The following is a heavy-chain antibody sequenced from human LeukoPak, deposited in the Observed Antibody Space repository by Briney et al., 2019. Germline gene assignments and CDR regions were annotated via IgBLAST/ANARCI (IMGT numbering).Heavy chain of an antibody. CDR2: IYHSGST. CDR1: GYSISSGYY. D-gene: IGHD4-17*01. CDR3: ARDATVTTRGRFDY. J-gene: IGHJ4*02. Sequence: SETLSLTCTVSGYSISSGYYWGWIRQPPGKGLEWIGSIYHSGSTYYNPSLKSRVTISVDTSKNQFSLKLSSVTAADTAVYYCARDATVTTRGRFDYWGQGTLVTVSS. V-gene: IGHV4-38-2*02.